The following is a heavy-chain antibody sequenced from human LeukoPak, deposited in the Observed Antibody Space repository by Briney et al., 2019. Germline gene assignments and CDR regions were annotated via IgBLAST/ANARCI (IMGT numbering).Heavy chain of an antibody. CDR1: GFTFSSYD. CDR3: ARAVSSSWYLNYYYGMDV. J-gene: IGHJ6*02. Sequence: GGSLTLNCAASGFTFSSYDMSWVRQAPGKGLEWVLAISGSGGSTYYADSVKGRFTISRDNSNNTQYLQMNSLRSDDTAVYYCARAVSSSWYLNYYYGMDVWGQGTTVTVSS. CDR2: ISGSGGST. D-gene: IGHD6-13*01. V-gene: IGHV3-23*01.